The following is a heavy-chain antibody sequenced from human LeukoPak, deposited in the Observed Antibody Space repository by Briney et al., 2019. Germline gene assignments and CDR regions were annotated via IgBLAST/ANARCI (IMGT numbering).Heavy chain of an antibody. CDR3: ARDHDSPSSPWTIDP. D-gene: IGHD2-2*01. J-gene: IGHJ5*02. V-gene: IGHV4-39*07. CDR2: INHSGDT. CDR1: GGSISSGDYF. Sequence: SETLSLTCTVSGGSISSGDYFWAWIRQPPGKGLEWIGSINHSGDTYYNPSLKSRVTISVDTSKNQFSLKLTSVTAADTAEYYCARDHDSPSSPWTIDPWGRGTLVTVSS.